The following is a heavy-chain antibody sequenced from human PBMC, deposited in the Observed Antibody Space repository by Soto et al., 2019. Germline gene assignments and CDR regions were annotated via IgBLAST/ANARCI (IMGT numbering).Heavy chain of an antibody. D-gene: IGHD3-10*01. J-gene: IGHJ6*03. V-gene: IGHV1-8*01. CDR2: MNPNSGNT. Sequence: ASVKVSCKASGYTFTSYDINWVRQATGQGLEWMGWMNPNSGNTGYAQKFQGRVTMTRNTSISTAYMELSSLRSEDTAVYYCAREDGSGSFTPFYYYYYMDVWGKGTTVTVSS. CDR3: AREDGSGSFTPFYYYYYMDV. CDR1: GYTFTSYD.